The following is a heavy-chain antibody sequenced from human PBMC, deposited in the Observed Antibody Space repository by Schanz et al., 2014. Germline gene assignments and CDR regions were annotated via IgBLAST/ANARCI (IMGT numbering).Heavy chain of an antibody. CDR2: ISRSGGSK. CDR1: GFTFNSYA. CDR3: AKGMGYGSGGACYDYYYYGLDV. J-gene: IGHJ6*02. V-gene: IGHV3-23*01. Sequence: DVQLLESGGGLVQPGGSLRLSCAASGFTFNSYAMTWVRQAPGKGLEWVSSISRSGGSKYYADSVKGRFTISRDNSENTVYLQMNSLSADDTAVFYCAKGMGYGSGGACYDYYYYGLDVWGQGTTVTVSS. D-gene: IGHD2-15*01.